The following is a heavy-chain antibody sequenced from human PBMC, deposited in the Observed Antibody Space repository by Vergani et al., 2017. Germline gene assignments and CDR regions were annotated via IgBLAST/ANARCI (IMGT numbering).Heavy chain of an antibody. CDR2: ISSSSSYI. Sequence: EVQLVESGGGLVKPGGSLRLSCAASGFTFSSYSMNWVRQAPGKGLEWVSSISSSSSYIYYADSVKGRFTISRDNAKNSLYLQMNSLRAEDTAVYYCARDKYYYDSSGANEFDYWGQGTLVTVSS. V-gene: IGHV3-21*01. CDR3: ARDKYYYDSSGANEFDY. J-gene: IGHJ4*02. CDR1: GFTFSSYS. D-gene: IGHD3-22*01.